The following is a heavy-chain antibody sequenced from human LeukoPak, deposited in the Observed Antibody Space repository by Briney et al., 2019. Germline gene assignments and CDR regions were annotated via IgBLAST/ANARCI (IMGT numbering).Heavy chain of an antibody. Sequence: SVKVSCKASGGSFITLPISWVRQAPGQGLEWMGGIIPMFGTPNYAQRFQGRVTLTADESTRTAYMELTSLRSEDTAVYYCASRIVVVPAAIDAFDIWGQGTMVTVSS. D-gene: IGHD2-2*01. CDR3: ASRIVVVPAAIDAFDI. CDR1: GGSFITLP. CDR2: IIPMFGTP. V-gene: IGHV1-69*13. J-gene: IGHJ3*02.